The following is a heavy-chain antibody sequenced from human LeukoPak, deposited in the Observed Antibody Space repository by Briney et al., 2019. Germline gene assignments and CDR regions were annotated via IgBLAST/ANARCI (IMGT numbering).Heavy chain of an antibody. Sequence: PSETLSLPCTVPGYSISSGYYWGWIRQPPGKGLEWIGNIYHNGSTDYNPSLKSRVTISVDTSKNQFSLKLSSVTAADMAVYYCATDFWSGTNIIDYWGQGTLVTVSS. D-gene: IGHD3-3*01. V-gene: IGHV4-38-2*02. J-gene: IGHJ4*02. CDR3: ATDFWSGTNIIDY. CDR1: GYSISSGYY. CDR2: IYHNGST.